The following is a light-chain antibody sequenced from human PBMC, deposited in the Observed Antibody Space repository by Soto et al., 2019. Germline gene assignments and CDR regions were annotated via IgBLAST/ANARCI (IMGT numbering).Light chain of an antibody. Sequence: LTQLPATLSMYPAARATLSCRASQCVSSSLAWYQQKPGQAPRLLIYDASNGATGIPARFSGSGSRRDFTHFTSTLEPEEFAEYYSQHYGRSYTALTFGRGTKVDIK. CDR1: QCVSSS. V-gene: IGKV3-11*02. CDR2: DAS. J-gene: IGKJ4*01. CDR3: QHYGRSYTALT.